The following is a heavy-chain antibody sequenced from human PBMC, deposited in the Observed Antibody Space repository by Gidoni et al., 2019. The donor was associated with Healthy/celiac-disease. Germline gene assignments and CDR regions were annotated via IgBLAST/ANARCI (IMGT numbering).Heavy chain of an antibody. Sequence: QVQLVESGGGVVQPWRSLRLSCAASGFTFSSYAMHWVRQAPGKGLEWVAVRSYDGSNKYYADSVKGRFTISRDNSKNTLYLQMNSLRAEDTAVYYCARSSAPVWELLDFDYWGQGTLVTVSS. V-gene: IGHV3-30-3*01. J-gene: IGHJ4*02. CDR2: RSYDGSNK. CDR1: GFTFSSYA. CDR3: ARSSAPVWELLDFDY. D-gene: IGHD1-26*01.